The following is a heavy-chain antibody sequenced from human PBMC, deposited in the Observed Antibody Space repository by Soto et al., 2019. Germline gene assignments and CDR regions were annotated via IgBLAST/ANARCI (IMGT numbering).Heavy chain of an antibody. CDR2: ISDYNGNT. D-gene: IGHD6-13*01. CDR1: GYTFTNYG. CDR3: ARDWSRSSSWYNGMDV. V-gene: IGHV1-18*04. J-gene: IGHJ6*02. Sequence: QVQLVQSGAEVKKPGASVKVSYKASGYTFTNYGISWVRQAPGQGPEWMGWISDYNGNTNYAQKFQGRVTMTSDTSTSTAYMELRSLRSDDTAVYYCARDWSRSSSWYNGMDVWGQGTTVTVSS.